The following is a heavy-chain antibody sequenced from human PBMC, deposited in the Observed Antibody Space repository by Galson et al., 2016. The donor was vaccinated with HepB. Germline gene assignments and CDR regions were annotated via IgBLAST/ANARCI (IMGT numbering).Heavy chain of an antibody. CDR2: IFTYGST. J-gene: IGHJ3*02. V-gene: IGHV4-61*02. D-gene: IGHD6-6*01. Sequence: WVGRIFTYGSTNYNPSLRSRATVSLDTSKNQFSLRLDSMTAADSGIYYCATRISPRPFDIWGRGTMVTVSS. CDR3: ATRISPRPFDI.